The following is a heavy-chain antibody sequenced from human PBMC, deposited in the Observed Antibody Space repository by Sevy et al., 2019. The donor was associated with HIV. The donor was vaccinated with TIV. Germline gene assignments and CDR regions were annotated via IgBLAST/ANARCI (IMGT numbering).Heavy chain of an antibody. J-gene: IGHJ4*02. D-gene: IGHD1-7*01. CDR3: ARDQTVTTLS. CDR1: GFTVSSNY. CDR2: IYSGGST. Sequence: GGSLRLSCAASGFTVSSNYMSWVRQAPGKGLEWVSVIYSGGSTYYADAVKGRFTISRDNSKNTLYLQMNSLRAEDTAVYYCARDQTVTTLSWGQGTLVTVSS. V-gene: IGHV3-53*01.